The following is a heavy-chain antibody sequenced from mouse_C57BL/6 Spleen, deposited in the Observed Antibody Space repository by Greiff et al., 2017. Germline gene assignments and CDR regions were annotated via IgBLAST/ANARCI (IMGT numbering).Heavy chain of an antibody. CDR1: GFNFSDSY. CDR2: INYDGSRT. D-gene: IGHD2-2*01. V-gene: IGHV5-16*01. Sequence: EVKLVESEGGLVQPGSSMKLSCTASGFNFSDSYMAWVSQVPEKGLEWVANINYDGSRTNYLDYLKTRFIISRDNAKKLLYLQMSSLTSEDTATYDCAREERGYGWGYNFDYWGQGTTLTVSS. J-gene: IGHJ2*01. CDR3: AREERGYGWGYNFDY.